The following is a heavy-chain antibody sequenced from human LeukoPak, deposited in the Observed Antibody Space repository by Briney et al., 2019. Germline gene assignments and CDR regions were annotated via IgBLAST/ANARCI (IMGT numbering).Heavy chain of an antibody. Sequence: SVKVSCKASGGTFSSYAISWVRQAPGQGLEWMGRIIPIFGTANYAQKFQGRVTITADESTSTAYMELSSLRSEDTAVYYCARVVYYDFWSGYPDHWGQGTLVTVSS. CDR3: ARVVYYDFWSGYPDH. V-gene: IGHV1-69*15. CDR1: GGTFSSYA. D-gene: IGHD3-3*01. CDR2: IIPIFGTA. J-gene: IGHJ5*02.